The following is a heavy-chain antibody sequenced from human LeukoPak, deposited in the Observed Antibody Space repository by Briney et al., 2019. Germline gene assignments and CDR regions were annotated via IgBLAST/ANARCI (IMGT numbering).Heavy chain of an antibody. CDR3: ARGYYDFWSGYSGPPRGFDY. Sequence: GASLKISCEGSGYSFSNHWIAWVRQMPGKGLEWMGIIYPDDSDTRYNPSFQGQVTLSVDTSVRIAYLQWSSLKASDTAMYYCARGYYDFWSGYSGPPRGFDYWGQGTLVTVSS. CDR1: GYSFSNHW. CDR2: IYPDDSDT. J-gene: IGHJ4*02. D-gene: IGHD3-3*01. V-gene: IGHV5-51*01.